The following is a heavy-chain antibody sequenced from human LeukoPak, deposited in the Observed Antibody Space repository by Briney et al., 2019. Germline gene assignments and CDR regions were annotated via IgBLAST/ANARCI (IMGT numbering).Heavy chain of an antibody. Sequence: SETLSLTCAVYGGSFSGYYWSWIRQPPGKGLEWIGEINHSGSTNYNPSLKSRVTISVDTSKNQFSLKLSSVTAADTAVYYCARGTVGYSSSWYKSYWFDPWGQGTLVTVSS. CDR3: ARGTVGYSSSWYKSYWFDP. V-gene: IGHV4-34*01. D-gene: IGHD6-13*01. CDR2: INHSGST. CDR1: GGSFSGYY. J-gene: IGHJ5*02.